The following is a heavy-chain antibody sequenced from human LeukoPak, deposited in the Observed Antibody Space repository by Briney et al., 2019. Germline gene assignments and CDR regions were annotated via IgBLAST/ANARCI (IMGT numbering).Heavy chain of an antibody. CDR1: GFTFSSYG. CDR2: IRDDGSNK. V-gene: IGHV3-30*02. Sequence: GVPLRLSCAGSGFTFSSYGMHWVLQAPGTGLEWVAFIRDDGSNKYYAHSVKGRFTISRDNSKNTLYLQMNSLRAEDTAVYYCAKEGAAAVDYWGQGTLVTVSS. CDR3: AKEGAAAVDY. D-gene: IGHD6-13*01. J-gene: IGHJ4*02.